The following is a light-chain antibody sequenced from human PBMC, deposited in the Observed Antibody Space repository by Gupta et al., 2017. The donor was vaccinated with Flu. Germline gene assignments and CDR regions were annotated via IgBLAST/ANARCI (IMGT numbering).Light chain of an antibody. CDR1: NNNVGNQG. Sequence: QAGLTQPPSVSKGLRQTATLTCTGNNNNVGNQGATWLQQHQGHPPKLLSYRNDNRPSGISDRFSASRSGNTASLTITGLQAEDEADYYCASWDSSRREWVFGGGTRLTVL. V-gene: IGLV10-54*04. CDR3: ASWDSSRREWV. J-gene: IGLJ3*02. CDR2: RND.